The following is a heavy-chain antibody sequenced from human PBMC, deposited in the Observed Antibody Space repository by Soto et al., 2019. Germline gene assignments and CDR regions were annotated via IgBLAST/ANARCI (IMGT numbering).Heavy chain of an antibody. CDR3: ARLGGCYQASES. J-gene: IGHJ5*02. Sequence: SETLSLTCTVSGGSISSYYWSWIRQPPGKGLEWIGYIYHSGSSNSNPSLKSRVTISVDTSRNQFSLRLTSVTAADTAVYYCARLGGCYQASESWGQGTLVTVAS. V-gene: IGHV4-59*08. CDR1: GGSISSYY. D-gene: IGHD3-3*01. CDR2: IYHSGSS.